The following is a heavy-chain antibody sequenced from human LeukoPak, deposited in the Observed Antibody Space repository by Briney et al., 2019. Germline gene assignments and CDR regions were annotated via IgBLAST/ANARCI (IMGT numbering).Heavy chain of an antibody. D-gene: IGHD3-3*01. V-gene: IGHV3-30-3*01. CDR3: ARDPYFWSGYSLYYYYYGMDV. J-gene: IGHJ6*02. CDR1: GFTFSSYA. Sequence: GRSLRLSCAASGFTFSSYAMHWVRQAPGKGLEWVAVISYDGSNKYYADSVKGRFTISRDNSKNTLYLQMNSLRAEDTAVYYCARDPYFWSGYSLYYYYYGMDVWGQGTTVTVSS. CDR2: ISYDGSNK.